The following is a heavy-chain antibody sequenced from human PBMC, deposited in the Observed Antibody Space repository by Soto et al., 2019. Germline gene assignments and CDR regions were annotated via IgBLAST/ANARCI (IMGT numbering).Heavy chain of an antibody. J-gene: IGHJ4*02. D-gene: IGHD3-3*01. CDR2: INHSGST. V-gene: IGHV4-34*01. Sequence: SETLSLTCAVYGGSFSGYYWSWIRQPPGKGLEWIGEINHSGSTNYNPSLKSRVTISVDTSKNQFSLKLSSVTAADTAVYYRARGLSPPYYDFWSGYSGTYYFDYWGQGTLVTVSS. CDR1: GGSFSGYY. CDR3: ARGLSPPYYDFWSGYSGTYYFDY.